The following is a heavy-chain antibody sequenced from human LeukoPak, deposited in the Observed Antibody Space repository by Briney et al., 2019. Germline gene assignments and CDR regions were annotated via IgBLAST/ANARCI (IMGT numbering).Heavy chain of an antibody. CDR1: GFTFSSYA. V-gene: IGHV3-64D*06. D-gene: IGHD1-26*01. Sequence: GGSLRLSCSASGFTFSSYAMHWVRQAPGKGLEYVSAISSIGGSTYYADSVKGRFTISRDNSKDTLYLQMSALRAEDTAVYYCVKENSENYYGGGDYWGQGTLVTVSS. J-gene: IGHJ4*02. CDR2: ISSIGGST. CDR3: VKENSENYYGGGDY.